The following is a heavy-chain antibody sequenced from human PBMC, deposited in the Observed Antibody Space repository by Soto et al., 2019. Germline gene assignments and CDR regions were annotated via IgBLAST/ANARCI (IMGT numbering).Heavy chain of an antibody. J-gene: IGHJ5*02. CDR1: GFTFSSYG. CDR2: ISYAGSNK. V-gene: IGHV3-30*18. Sequence: QVQLVESGGGVVQPGRSLRLSCAASGFTFSSYGMHWVRQAPGKGLEWVAVISYAGSNKYYADSVKGRFTISRDNSKNTLYLQMNSLRAEDTAVYYCAKAVGATTDWFDPWGQGTLVTVSS. D-gene: IGHD1-26*01. CDR3: AKAVGATTDWFDP.